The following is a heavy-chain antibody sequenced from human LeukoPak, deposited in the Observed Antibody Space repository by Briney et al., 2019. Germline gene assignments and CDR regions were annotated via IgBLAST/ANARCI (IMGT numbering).Heavy chain of an antibody. CDR2: IYNSGST. D-gene: IGHD6-13*01. J-gene: IGHJ2*01. CDR1: GCSISSYY. V-gene: IGHV4-59*01. Sequence: SETLSLTCTVSGCSISSYYLSWIRQPPGKGLEWIGYIYNSGSTNYNPSLKSRVTISVDTSKNQFSLTLNSVTAADTAVYYCARNAPGVSSSSVYWYFDLWGRGTLVTVYS. CDR3: ARNAPGVSSSSVYWYFDL.